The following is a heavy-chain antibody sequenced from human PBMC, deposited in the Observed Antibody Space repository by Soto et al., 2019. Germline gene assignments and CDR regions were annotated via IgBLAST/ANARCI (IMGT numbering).Heavy chain of an antibody. CDR3: ARASYYYDSSGYDTYYFDY. CDR1: GGSTSSYY. Sequence: SGTLSLTCIVSGGSTSSYYWSWIRQPPGKGLEWIGYIYYSGSTNYNPSLKSRVTISVDTSKNQCSLKLSSVTAADTAVYYCARASYYYDSSGYDTYYFDYWGQGTLVTVSS. J-gene: IGHJ4*02. D-gene: IGHD3-22*01. CDR2: IYYSGST. V-gene: IGHV4-59*01.